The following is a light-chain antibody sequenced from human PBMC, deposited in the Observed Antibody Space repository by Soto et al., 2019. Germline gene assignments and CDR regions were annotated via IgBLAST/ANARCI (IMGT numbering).Light chain of an antibody. CDR3: QQSSSFPTWT. CDR2: GAS. CDR1: QGIGSW. Sequence: DIQMTQSPSFVSASVGDRVTITCRASQGIGSWLAWYQQKPGEAPKLLIYGASSVQNGVPSRFSGSGYGTDFTLTIRSLQPEDFATYYCQQSSSFPTWTFGQGTKVEVK. J-gene: IGKJ1*01. V-gene: IGKV1-12*01.